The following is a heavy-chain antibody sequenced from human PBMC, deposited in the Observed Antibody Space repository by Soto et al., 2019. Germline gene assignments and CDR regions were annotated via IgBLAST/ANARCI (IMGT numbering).Heavy chain of an antibody. CDR1: GGSISSGGYY. CDR2: IYHSGTT. CDR3: AMVRGNQLLGWFDP. D-gene: IGHD2-2*01. V-gene: IGHV4-31*03. Sequence: QVQLQESGPGLVKPSQTLSLTCTVSGGSISSGGYYWSWIRQHPGKGLEWIGYIYHSGTTYYNPSLKSRVTISVATSKNQFALKLTSVTAADTAVYYCAMVRGNQLLGWFDPWGQGTLVTVSS. J-gene: IGHJ5*02.